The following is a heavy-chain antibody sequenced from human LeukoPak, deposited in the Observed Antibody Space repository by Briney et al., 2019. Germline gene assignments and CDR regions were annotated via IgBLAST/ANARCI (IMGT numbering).Heavy chain of an antibody. Sequence: GGSLRLSCAASGFTFSSYEMNWVRQAPGKGLEWVSYISSSCCTKYYADSVKGRFTISRDNAKNSLYLQMKSLRAEDTGVYYCARDKGFLTMDCLGQGTLVTGSS. CDR1: GFTFSSYE. CDR2: ISSSCCTK. J-gene: IGHJ4*02. CDR3: ARDKGFLTMDC. D-gene: IGHD3-9*01. V-gene: IGHV3-48*03.